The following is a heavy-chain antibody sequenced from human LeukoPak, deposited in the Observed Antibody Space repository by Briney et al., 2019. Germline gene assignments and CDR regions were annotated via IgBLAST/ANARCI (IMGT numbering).Heavy chain of an antibody. Sequence: ASVKVSCKASGYTFTGYYMHWVRQAPGQGLEWMGWINPSSGGTNYAQKFQGRVTMTRDTSISTAYMELSRLRSDDTAVYYCARLTVTSHPFDYWGQGTLVTVSS. CDR1: GYTFTGYY. V-gene: IGHV1-2*02. CDR2: INPSSGGT. D-gene: IGHD4-17*01. J-gene: IGHJ4*02. CDR3: ARLTVTSHPFDY.